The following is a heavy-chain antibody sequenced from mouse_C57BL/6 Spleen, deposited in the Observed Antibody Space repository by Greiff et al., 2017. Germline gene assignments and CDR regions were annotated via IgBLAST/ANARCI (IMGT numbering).Heavy chain of an antibody. CDR3: ASALCIATVVFGD. V-gene: IGHV1-42*01. D-gene: IGHD1-1*01. CDR2: INPSTGGT. CDR1: GYSFTGYY. Sequence: EVQLVESGPELVKPGASVKISCKASGYSFTGYYMNWVKQSPEKSLEWIGEINPSTGGTTYNQKFKAKATLTVDKSSSTAYMQLKSLTSEDSAVYYCASALCIATVVFGDWGQGATLTVSS. J-gene: IGHJ2*01.